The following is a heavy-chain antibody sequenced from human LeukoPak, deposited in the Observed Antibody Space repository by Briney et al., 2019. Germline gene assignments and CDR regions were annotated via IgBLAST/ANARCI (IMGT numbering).Heavy chain of an antibody. CDR1: GFTFNIFN. V-gene: IGHV3-21*01. D-gene: IGHD1-26*01. Sequence: GGSLRLSCAASGFTFNIFNMNWVRQAPGKALEWVSSITCSSTYTYYADSVKGRYTISRDNAKNSLYLQMNGLRAEGTAVYYCARDPYSGDYGPYYYY. CDR3: ARDPYSGDYGPYYYY. J-gene: IGHJ6*01. CDR2: ITCSSTYT.